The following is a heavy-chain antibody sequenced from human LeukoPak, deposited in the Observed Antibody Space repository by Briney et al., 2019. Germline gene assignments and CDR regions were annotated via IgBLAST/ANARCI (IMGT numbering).Heavy chain of an antibody. J-gene: IGHJ5*02. CDR2: IYTSG. CDR1: GGSISSYY. Sequence: SETLSLTCTVSGGSISSYYWSWIRQPAGKGLEWIGRIYTSGSTMSVDTSKNQFSLKLSSVTAADTAVYYCARVLNWGSGGFDPWGQGTLVTVSS. V-gene: IGHV4-4*07. D-gene: IGHD7-27*01. CDR3: ARVLNWGSGGFDP.